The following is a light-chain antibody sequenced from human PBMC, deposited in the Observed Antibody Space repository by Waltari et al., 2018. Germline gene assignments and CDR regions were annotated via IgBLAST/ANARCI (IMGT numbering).Light chain of an antibody. CDR2: EVS. Sequence: QSALTQPASVSGSPGQSITISCTGTSSDVGGYKFVSWYQHHPGKAPKLMIYEVSNRPSGVSNRVSGSKSGNTASLTISGLQAEDEADYYCSSYTRSSTFVFGTGTKVTVL. CDR1: SSDVGGYKF. V-gene: IGLV2-14*01. CDR3: SSYTRSSTFV. J-gene: IGLJ1*01.